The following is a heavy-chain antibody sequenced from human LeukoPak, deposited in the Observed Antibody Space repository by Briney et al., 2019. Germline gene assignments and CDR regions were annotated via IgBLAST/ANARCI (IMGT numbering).Heavy chain of an antibody. D-gene: IGHD2-2*01. Sequence: SETLSLTCTVSGGSISSGDYYWSWIRQPPGKGLEWIGYIYYSGSTYYNPSLKSRVTISVDTSKNQFSLKLSSATAADTAVDYCAREFQYADYFDYWGQGTLVTVSS. V-gene: IGHV4-30-4*01. CDR1: GGSISSGDYY. CDR2: IYYSGST. CDR3: AREFQYADYFDY. J-gene: IGHJ4*02.